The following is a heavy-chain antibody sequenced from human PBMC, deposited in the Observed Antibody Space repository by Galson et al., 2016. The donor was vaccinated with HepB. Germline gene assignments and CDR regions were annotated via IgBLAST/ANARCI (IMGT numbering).Heavy chain of an antibody. CDR2: MSPGGSIK. Sequence: SLRLSCATSGFAFTAYEVHWVRQAPGKGLEWVAVMSPGGSIKLYTDSVKGRFTISRDNSRNTLYLQMNSLRPEDTAVDYCAKDQIPGAPDFFDFWGQGTLVTVSS. CDR1: GFAFTAYE. V-gene: IGHV3-30*18. D-gene: IGHD2-21*01. J-gene: IGHJ4*02. CDR3: AKDQIPGAPDFFDF.